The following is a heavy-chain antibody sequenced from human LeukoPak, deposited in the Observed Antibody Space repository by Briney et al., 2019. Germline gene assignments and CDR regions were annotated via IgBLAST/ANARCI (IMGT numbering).Heavy chain of an antibody. J-gene: IGHJ6*03. CDR2: ISSSSSYI. CDR3: ARESAGGYSSGWPYYYYMDV. CDR1: GFTFSSYS. D-gene: IGHD6-19*01. Sequence: GGSLRLSCAASGFTFSSYSMNWVRQAPGKGLEWVSSISSSSSYIYYGDSVKGRFTISRDDAKNSLFLQMNSLRAEDTAVYYCARESAGGYSSGWPYYYYMDVWGKGTTVTVSS. V-gene: IGHV3-21*01.